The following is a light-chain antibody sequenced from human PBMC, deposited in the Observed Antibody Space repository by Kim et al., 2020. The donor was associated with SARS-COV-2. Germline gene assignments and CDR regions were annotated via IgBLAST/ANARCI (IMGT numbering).Light chain of an antibody. J-gene: IGKJ1*01. CDR3: QHTYGTSWK. CDR2: GAS. V-gene: IGKV1-39*01. CDR1: QSITNY. Sequence: IQMTQSPSSLAASVGDTVTITCRASQSITNYLNWYQQKPGKAPRLLIYGASSLLRGVPSRFSGSTSGIVFTLTISSLQPEDFATYYCQHTYGTSWKFGLGTKVDIK.